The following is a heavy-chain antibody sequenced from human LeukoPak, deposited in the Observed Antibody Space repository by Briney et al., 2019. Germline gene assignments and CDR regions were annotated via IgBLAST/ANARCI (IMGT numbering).Heavy chain of an antibody. V-gene: IGHV4-34*01. D-gene: IGHD2-15*01. CDR3: AREVAGRYFDL. CDR1: GGSFSGYY. J-gene: IGHJ2*01. Sequence: PSETLSHTCALYGGSFSGYYWSWIRQPPGKGLEWIGEINHSGSTNYNPSLKSRVTISVDTSKKQFSLKLSSVTAADTAVYYCAREVAGRYFDLWGRGTLVTVSS. CDR2: INHSGST.